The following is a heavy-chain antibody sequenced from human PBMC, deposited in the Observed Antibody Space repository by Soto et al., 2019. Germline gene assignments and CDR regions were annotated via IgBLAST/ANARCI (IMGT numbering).Heavy chain of an antibody. CDR1: EASVSSGGYY. D-gene: IGHD3-16*01. CDR2: ISYSGST. CDR3: ATRGGFEDYYGGDV. V-gene: IGHV4-31*03. Sequence: SETLSLTCTVSEASVSSGGYYWSWIRQHPGKGLEWIGYISYSGSTYYNPSLKSRVTISLDTSKNQFSLKLSSVTAADTAVYFCATRGGFEDYYGGDVCGQGTTVTFSS. J-gene: IGHJ6*01.